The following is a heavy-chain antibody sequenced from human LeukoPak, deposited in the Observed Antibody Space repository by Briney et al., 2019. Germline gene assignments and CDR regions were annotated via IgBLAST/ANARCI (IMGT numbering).Heavy chain of an antibody. D-gene: IGHD1-1*01. CDR3: AKANWVSNADAVW. Sequence: GGSLRLSCAASGFSFTNYAMSWVRQAPARGLEWVSSIRGGGEIFYADSVKGRFTLSRDDSRNTVYLQMNNLRVDDTAVYYCAKANWVSNADAVWWGQGTLVTVSS. V-gene: IGHV3-23*01. CDR1: GFSFTNYA. J-gene: IGHJ4*02. CDR2: IRGGGEI.